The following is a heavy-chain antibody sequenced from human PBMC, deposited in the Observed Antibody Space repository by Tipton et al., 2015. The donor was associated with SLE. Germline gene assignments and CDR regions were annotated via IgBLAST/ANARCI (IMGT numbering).Heavy chain of an antibody. CDR3: ARAGFSGSYFDIDY. CDR2: VHYTGST. Sequence: PGLVKPSDTLSLTCTVSGGSSSTYYWSWIRQPPGKGLEWIGYVHYTGSTNYNPSIKSRVTMSLDTSKNQFSLNLISVTAADTAVYYSARAGFSGSYFDIDYWGQGTLVTVSS. V-gene: IGHV4-59*07. CDR1: GGSSSTYY. J-gene: IGHJ4*02. D-gene: IGHD1-26*01.